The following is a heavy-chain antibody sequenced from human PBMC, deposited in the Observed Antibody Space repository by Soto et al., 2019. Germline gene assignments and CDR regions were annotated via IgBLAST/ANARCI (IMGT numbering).Heavy chain of an antibody. J-gene: IGHJ4*02. D-gene: IGHD6-19*01. Sequence: QITLKESGPTLVKPTQTLTLTCTFSGFSLSTSGVGVGWIRQPPGKALEWLALIYWDDDKRYSPSLKSRLTITQDTSKNQVVLTMTNMDPVDTATYYCAHSSTNNYISGWYVTGFDYWGQGTLVTVSS. CDR2: IYWDDDK. CDR3: AHSSTNNYISGWYVTGFDY. V-gene: IGHV2-5*02. CDR1: GFSLSTSGVG.